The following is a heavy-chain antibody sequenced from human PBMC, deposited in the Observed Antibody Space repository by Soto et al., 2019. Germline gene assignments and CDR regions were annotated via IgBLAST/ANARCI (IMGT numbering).Heavy chain of an antibody. CDR1: GFTFTSSA. J-gene: IGHJ4*02. D-gene: IGHD2-2*01. Sequence: GASVKVSCKASGFTFTSSAVQWVRQARGQRLEWIGWIAVGSGNTNYAQKFQERVTITRDTSRNQISLYLTSVTAADTAIYYCAATTRYWGQGTLVTVSS. V-gene: IGHV1-58*01. CDR2: IAVGSGNT. CDR3: AATTRY.